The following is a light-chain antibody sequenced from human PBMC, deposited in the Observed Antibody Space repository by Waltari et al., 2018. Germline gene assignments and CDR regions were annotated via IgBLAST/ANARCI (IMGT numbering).Light chain of an antibody. CDR2: TTS. CDR1: QTVITW. V-gene: IGKV1-5*03. J-gene: IGKJ1*01. Sequence: DIPMTQSPSTLSASVGHTVTITCRASQTVITWLAWYQQKPGKAPKLLIYTTSILESGVPSRFSGSGTGTDFTLTISRLQPDDFATYFCHQYSSFSQTFGQGTRVEVK. CDR3: HQYSSFSQT.